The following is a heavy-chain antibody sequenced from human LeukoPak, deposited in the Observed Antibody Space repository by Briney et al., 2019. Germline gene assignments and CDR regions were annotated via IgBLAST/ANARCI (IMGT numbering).Heavy chain of an antibody. Sequence: GGSLRLSCAASGFTFSSYAMHWVRQAPGKGLEYVSAISSNGGSTYYANSVKGRFTISRDNSKNTLYLQMGSLRAEDMAVYYCARDRSMVTTLGVYYFDYWGQGTLVTVAS. CDR1: GFTFSSYA. CDR2: ISSNGGST. J-gene: IGHJ4*02. V-gene: IGHV3-64*01. D-gene: IGHD2-8*02. CDR3: ARDRSMVTTLGVYYFDY.